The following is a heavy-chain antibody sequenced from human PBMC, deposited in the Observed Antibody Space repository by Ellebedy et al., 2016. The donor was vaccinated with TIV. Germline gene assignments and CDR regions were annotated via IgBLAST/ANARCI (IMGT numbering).Heavy chain of an antibody. D-gene: IGHD5-12*01. J-gene: IGHJ4*02. CDR1: GYTFTSYY. CDR2: INPSGGST. CDR3: ARDEGGYVPFDY. Sequence: ASVKVSCXASGYTFTSYYMHWVRQAPGQGLEWMGIINPSGGSTSYAQKFQGRVTMTRDTSTSTVYMELSSLRSEDTAVYYCARDEGGYVPFDYWGQGTLVTVSS. V-gene: IGHV1-46*01.